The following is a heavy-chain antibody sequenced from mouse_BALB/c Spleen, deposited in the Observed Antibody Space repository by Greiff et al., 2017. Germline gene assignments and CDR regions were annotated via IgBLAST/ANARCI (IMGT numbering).Heavy chain of an antibody. V-gene: IGHV14-3*02. CDR2: IDPANGNT. CDR3: ARAYYRYDWYFDV. J-gene: IGHJ1*01. Sequence: EVKLVESGAELVKPGASVKLSCTASGFNIKDTYMHWVKQRPEQGLEWIGRIDPANGNTKYDPKFQGKATITADTSSNTAYLQLSSLTSEDTAVYYCARAYYRYDWYFDVWGAGTTVTVSS. D-gene: IGHD2-14*01. CDR1: GFNIKDTY.